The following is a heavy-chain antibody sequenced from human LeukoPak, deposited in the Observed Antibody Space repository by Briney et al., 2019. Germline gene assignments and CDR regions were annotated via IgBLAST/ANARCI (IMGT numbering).Heavy chain of an antibody. CDR2: IYYSGST. V-gene: IGHV4-59*01. Sequence: KPSETLSLNCTVSGGSISSYYWRWIRQPPGKGLEWIGYIYYSGSTNYNPSLKSRVTISVDTSKNQFSLKLSSVTAADTAVYYCARTSGTSFDYWGQGTLVIVSS. D-gene: IGHD1-14*01. J-gene: IGHJ4*02. CDR3: ARTSGTSFDY. CDR1: GGSISSYY.